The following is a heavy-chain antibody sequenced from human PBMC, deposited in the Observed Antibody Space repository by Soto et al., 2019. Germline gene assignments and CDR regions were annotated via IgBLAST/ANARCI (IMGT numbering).Heavy chain of an antibody. J-gene: IGHJ5*02. CDR1: GFTVSSNY. CDR3: AREIYDRSWFDP. D-gene: IGHD3-22*01. Sequence: GGSLRLSCAASGFTVSSNYMSWVRQAPGKGLEWVSVIYSGGSTYYADSVKGRFTISRDNSKNTLYLQMNSLRAEDTAVYYCAREIYDRSWFDPWGQGTLVTVSS. CDR2: IYSGGST. V-gene: IGHV3-53*01.